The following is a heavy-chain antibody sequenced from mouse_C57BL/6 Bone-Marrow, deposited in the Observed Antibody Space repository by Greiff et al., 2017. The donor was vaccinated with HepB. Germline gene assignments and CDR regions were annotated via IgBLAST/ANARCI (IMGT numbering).Heavy chain of an antibody. CDR1: GYTFTSYW. CDR2: IDPSDSYT. D-gene: IGHD1-1*01. J-gene: IGHJ2*01. V-gene: IGHV1-59*01. Sequence: QVQLQQPGAELVRPGTSVKLSCKASGYTFTSYWMHWVKQRPGQGLEWIGVIDPSDSYTNYNQKFKGKATLTVDTSSSTAYMQLSSLTSEDSAVYYCARSLHGSSSFYYFDYWGQGTTLTVSS. CDR3: ARSLHGSSSFYYFDY.